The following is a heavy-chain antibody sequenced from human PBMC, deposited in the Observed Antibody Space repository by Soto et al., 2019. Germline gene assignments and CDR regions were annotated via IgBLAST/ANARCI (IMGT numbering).Heavy chain of an antibody. CDR2: IYIGGST. V-gene: IGHV3-53*02. CDR3: TTYTGYGMDV. J-gene: IGHJ6*02. CDR1: GFIVSSKY. Sequence: EVQMVETGGGLSQPGGSLRLSCAVSGFIVSSKYMTWVRQAPGKGLEWLSVIYIGGSTHYADSARGRFTISRDSSKNTLYLQMNSLRAEDAAVYYCTTYTGYGMDVWGQGTTVTVSS. D-gene: IGHD3-16*01.